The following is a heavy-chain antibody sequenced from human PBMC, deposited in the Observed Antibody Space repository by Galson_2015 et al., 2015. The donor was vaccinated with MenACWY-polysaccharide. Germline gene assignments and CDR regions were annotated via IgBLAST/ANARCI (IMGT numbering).Heavy chain of an antibody. V-gene: IGHV3-33*01. CDR3: ERADRNDGGRALDI. D-gene: IGHD1-1*01. CDR1: GFTFSNYG. Sequence: SLRLSCAASGFTFSNYGMHWVRQAPGKGLEWMAVIWYDESDEYYADSVKGRFTISRDNSKNALYLQMNSLRAEDTAVYYCERADRNDGGRALDIWGQGTMVTVSS. J-gene: IGHJ3*02. CDR2: IWYDESDE.